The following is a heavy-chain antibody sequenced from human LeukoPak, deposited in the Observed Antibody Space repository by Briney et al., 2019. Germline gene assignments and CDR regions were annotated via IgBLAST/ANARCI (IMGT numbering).Heavy chain of an antibody. CDR2: ISGSGGST. V-gene: IGHV3-23*01. D-gene: IGHD1-26*01. Sequence: TGGSLRLSCAASGFTFSSYAMSWVRQAPGKGLEWVSAISGSGGSTYYADSVKGRFTISRDNSKNTLYLQMNSLRAEDTAVYYCAKGGSSGSYYPQHYFDYWGQGPLVTVSS. CDR1: GFTFSSYA. CDR3: AKGGSSGSYYPQHYFDY. J-gene: IGHJ4*02.